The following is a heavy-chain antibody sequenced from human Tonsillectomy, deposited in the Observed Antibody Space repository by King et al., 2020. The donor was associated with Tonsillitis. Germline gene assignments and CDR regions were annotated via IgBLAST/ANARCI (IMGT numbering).Heavy chain of an antibody. J-gene: IGHJ6*03. CDR1: GFTFRAYA. Sequence: VQLVESGGGLVQPGGSLKLSCVASGFTFRAYALNWFRQAPGKGLEWVSYISTSPSTTHYAYSVKGRFTISRENYDNSLHLEMSSLRAEDTAVYYCAGERGTSYFYFMDVWGNGTTVTVSS. V-gene: IGHV3-48*01. CDR3: AGERGTSYFYFMDV. CDR2: ISTSPSTT. D-gene: IGHD2-2*01.